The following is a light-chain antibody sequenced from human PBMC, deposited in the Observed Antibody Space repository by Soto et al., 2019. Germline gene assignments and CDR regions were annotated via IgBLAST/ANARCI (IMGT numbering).Light chain of an antibody. V-gene: IGKV4-1*01. CDR1: QSVLYSSNNKNY. J-gene: IGKJ1*01. Sequence: DIVMTQSPDSLAVSLGERATINCKSSQSVLYSSNNKNYLAWYQQKPGQPPKLLIYWASTRESGVPDRFSGSGSGTDFPLAISSLQAEAVAVYYCQQYYSTPRTFGQGTKVEIK. CDR2: WAS. CDR3: QQYYSTPRT.